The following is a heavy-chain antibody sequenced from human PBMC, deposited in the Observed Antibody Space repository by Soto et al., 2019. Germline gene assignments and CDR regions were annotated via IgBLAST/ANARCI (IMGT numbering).Heavy chain of an antibody. V-gene: IGHV1-69*02. CDR3: ARGGITMVRGAMDY. CDR2: IIPILGIA. D-gene: IGHD3-10*01. J-gene: IGHJ4*02. CDR1: GGTFSSYT. Sequence: QVQLVQSGAEVKKPGSSVKFSCKASGGTFSSYTISWVRQAPGQGLEWMGRIIPILGIANYAQKFQGRVTITADKSTSTGYTELSSLRSDDTAVSYCARGGITMVRGAMDYWGQGTMVTVAA.